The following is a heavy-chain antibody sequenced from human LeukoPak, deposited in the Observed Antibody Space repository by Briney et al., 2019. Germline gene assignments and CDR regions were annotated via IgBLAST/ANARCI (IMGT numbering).Heavy chain of an antibody. Sequence: GASVKVSCKASGYTFSSYGINWVRLAPGRGPEWMASINPQKRDTHYAQNFQGRVTVTAGTSTNTAYMELRSLRSDDTAIYYCARRKYGADYNGMDVWGQGTTVIVS. CDR3: ARRKYGADYNGMDV. D-gene: IGHD4/OR15-4a*01. J-gene: IGHJ6*02. CDR2: INPQKRDT. V-gene: IGHV1-18*01. CDR1: GYTFSSYG.